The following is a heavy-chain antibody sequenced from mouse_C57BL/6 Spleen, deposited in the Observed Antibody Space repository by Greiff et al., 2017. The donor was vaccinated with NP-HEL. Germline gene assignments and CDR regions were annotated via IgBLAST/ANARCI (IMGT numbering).Heavy chain of an antibody. D-gene: IGHD1-1*01. V-gene: IGHV1-55*01. J-gene: IGHJ2*01. CDR2: IYPGSGST. Sequence: VQLQQPGAELVKPGASVKMSCKASGYTFTSYWITWVKQRPGQGLEWIGDIYPGSGSTNYNEKFKSKATLTVDTSSSTAYMQLSSLTSEDSAVYYCARWTTVVAREDYFDYWGQGTTLTVSS. CDR3: ARWTTVVAREDYFDY. CDR1: GYTFTSYW.